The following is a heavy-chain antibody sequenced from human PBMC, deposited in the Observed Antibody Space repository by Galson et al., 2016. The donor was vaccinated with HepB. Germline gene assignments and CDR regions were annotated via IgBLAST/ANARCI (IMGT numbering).Heavy chain of an antibody. CDR3: AKGQGFGTRTPFDS. V-gene: IGHV3-23*01. Sequence: SLRLSCAASGFTFDTYAMSWVRQTPGKGLDWVSSISGTGGTPYYADSVKGRFTISKDISRSTLYLQMTSLRAEDTAIYYCAKGQGFGTRTPFDSWGLGTPVTVSS. J-gene: IGHJ4*02. D-gene: IGHD3-3*01. CDR1: GFTFDTYA. CDR2: ISGTGGTP.